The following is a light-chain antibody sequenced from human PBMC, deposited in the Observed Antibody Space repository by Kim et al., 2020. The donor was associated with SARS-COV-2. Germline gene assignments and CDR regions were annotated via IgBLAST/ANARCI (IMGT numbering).Light chain of an antibody. CDR1: KLGDKY. CDR2: QDS. J-gene: IGLJ1*01. CDR3: QAWDRSSYV. Sequence: VAPGQTASITCSGDKLGDKYACWYQQKPGQSPVLVIYQDSKRPSGIAERFSGSNSGNTATLTISGTQAMDEADYYCQAWDRSSYVFGTGTKVTVL. V-gene: IGLV3-1*01.